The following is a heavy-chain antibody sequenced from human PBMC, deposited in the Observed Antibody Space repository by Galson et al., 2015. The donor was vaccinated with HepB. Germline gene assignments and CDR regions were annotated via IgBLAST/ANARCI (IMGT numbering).Heavy chain of an antibody. CDR1: GGSISSSSYY. J-gene: IGHJ6*02. CDR2: IYYSGST. Sequence: ETLSLTCTVSGGSISSSSYYWGWIRQPPGKGLEWIGSIYYSGSTYYNPSLKSRVTISVDTSKNQFSLKLSSVTAADTAVYYCASETHSGSLYYYYYGMDVWGQGTTVTVSS. CDR3: ASETHSGSLYYYYYGMDV. V-gene: IGHV4-39*07. D-gene: IGHD3-10*01.